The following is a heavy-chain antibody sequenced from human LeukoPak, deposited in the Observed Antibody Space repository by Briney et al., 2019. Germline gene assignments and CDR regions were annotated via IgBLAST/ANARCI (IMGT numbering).Heavy chain of an antibody. D-gene: IGHD1-26*01. J-gene: IGHJ5*02. Sequence: SETLSLTCTVSGGSISSYYWSWIRQPAGKGLEWIGRIYTSGSTNYNPSLKSRVTMSADTSKNQLPLKLTSVTAADTAVYYCARDSAPGVGAGAWGQGTLVTVSS. CDR2: IYTSGST. V-gene: IGHV4-4*07. CDR3: ARDSAPGVGAGA. CDR1: GGSISSYY.